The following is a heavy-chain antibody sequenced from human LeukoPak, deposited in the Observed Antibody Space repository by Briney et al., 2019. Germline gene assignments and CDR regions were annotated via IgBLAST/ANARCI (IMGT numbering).Heavy chain of an antibody. CDR1: GYTFTSYD. J-gene: IGHJ1*01. Sequence: ASVKVSCKASGYTFTSYDINWVRQATGQGLEWMGWMNPNSGNTGYAQKFQGRVTMTRNTSISTAYMELSSLRSEDTAVYYCARAEPTAAFLFQHWGQGTLVTVSS. CDR2: MNPNSGNT. CDR3: ARAEPTAAFLFQH. D-gene: IGHD3-3*02. V-gene: IGHV1-8*01.